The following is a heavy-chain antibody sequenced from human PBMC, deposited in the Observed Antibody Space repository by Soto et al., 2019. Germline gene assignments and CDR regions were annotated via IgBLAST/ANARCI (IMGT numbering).Heavy chain of an antibody. D-gene: IGHD6-6*01. J-gene: IGHJ3*02. CDR1: GGSISSYY. V-gene: IGHV4-59*08. CDR3: ARHAEYSDAFDS. Sequence: PSETLSLTCTVSGGSISSYYWSWIRQPPGKGLEWIGYIYYSGSTNYNPSLKSRVTISVDTSKNQFSLKLSSVTAADTAVYYCARHAEYSDAFDSCGQGTMVTVSS. CDR2: IYYSGST.